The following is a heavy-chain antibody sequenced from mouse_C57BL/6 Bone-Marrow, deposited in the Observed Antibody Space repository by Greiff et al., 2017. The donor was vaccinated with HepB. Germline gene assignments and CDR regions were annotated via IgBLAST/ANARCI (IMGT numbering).Heavy chain of an antibody. V-gene: IGHV5-4*03. CDR1: GFTFSSYA. CDR2: ISDGGSYT. Sequence: EVMLVESGGGLVKPGGSLKLSCAASGFTFSSYAMSWVRQTPEKRLEWVATISDGGSYTYYPDNVKGRFTISRDNAKNNLYLQMSQLKSEDTAMYYCARGPTVVAWDAMDYWGQGTSVTVSS. J-gene: IGHJ4*01. D-gene: IGHD1-1*01. CDR3: ARGPTVVAWDAMDY.